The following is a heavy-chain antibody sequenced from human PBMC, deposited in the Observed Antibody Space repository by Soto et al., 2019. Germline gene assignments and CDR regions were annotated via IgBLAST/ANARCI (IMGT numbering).Heavy chain of an antibody. CDR2: IYYSGST. Sequence: SETLSLTCTVSGGSISSYYWSWIRQPPGKGLEWIGYIYYSGSTNYNPSLKSRVTISVDTSKNQFSLKLSSVTAADTAVYYCARVQGRGHCSGGSCYRFFDSWGQGTLVSVSS. V-gene: IGHV4-59*01. CDR3: ARVQGRGHCSGGSCYRFFDS. D-gene: IGHD2-15*01. J-gene: IGHJ4*02. CDR1: GGSISSYY.